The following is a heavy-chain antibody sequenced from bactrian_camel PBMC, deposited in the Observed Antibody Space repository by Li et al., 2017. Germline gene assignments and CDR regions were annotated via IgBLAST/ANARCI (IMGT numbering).Heavy chain of an antibody. J-gene: IGHJ4*01. CDR1: GFAFSMYY. CDR2: ISSGGGST. V-gene: IGHV3S40*01. Sequence: DVQLEESGGGLVQPGGSLRLSCAASGFAFSMYYMAWVRQSPGKALEWVSVISSGGGSTYYADSVKGRFTTSRDNAKNTVYLQMDSLKSEDTALYYCATSGMDWVLGFAHWGQGTQVTVS. CDR3: ATSGMDWVLGFAH. D-gene: IGHD1*01.